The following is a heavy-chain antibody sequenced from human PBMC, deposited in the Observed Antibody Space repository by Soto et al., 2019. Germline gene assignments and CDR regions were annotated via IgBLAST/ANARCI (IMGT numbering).Heavy chain of an antibody. V-gene: IGHV4-39*02. CDR2: IYYSGST. CDR1: GGSISSSSYY. J-gene: IGHJ4*02. Sequence: SETLSLTCTVSGGSISSSSYYWGWIRQPPGKGLEWIGSIYYSGSTYYNPSLKSRVTISVDTSKNQFSLKLSSVTAADTAVYYCATEDRDCSSTSCYAGDYWGQGTLVTVSS. CDR3: ATEDRDCSSTSCYAGDY. D-gene: IGHD2-2*01.